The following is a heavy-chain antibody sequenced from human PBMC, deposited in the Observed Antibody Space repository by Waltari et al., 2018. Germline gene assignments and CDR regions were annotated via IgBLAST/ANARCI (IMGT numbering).Heavy chain of an antibody. CDR1: GYTFSNFG. J-gene: IGHJ4*02. Sequence: QGHLVQSGAEMQKPGASVKVSCKASGYTFSNFGITWVRQAPGQGLEWMGWVSAYNGDTDYTHKVQGRVTMTTDTSTSTAYMELRNLRSDDTAVYYCARILADQYYFDYWGQGTLVTVSS. V-gene: IGHV1-18*01. CDR3: ARILADQYYFDY. CDR2: VSAYNGDT. D-gene: IGHD3-3*02.